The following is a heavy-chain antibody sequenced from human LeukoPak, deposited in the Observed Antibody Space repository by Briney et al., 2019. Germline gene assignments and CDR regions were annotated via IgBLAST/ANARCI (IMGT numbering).Heavy chain of an antibody. D-gene: IGHD5/OR15-5a*01. CDR3: ARDTIYGYLRTGYYYGMDV. J-gene: IGHJ6*02. Sequence: PGGSLRLSCAASGFTFSSYDMHWVRQAPGKGLEWVAVISYDGSNKYYADSVKGRFTLPRDNSKNTLYLQMNSLRAEDTAVYYCARDTIYGYLRTGYYYGMDVWGQGTTVTVSS. CDR2: ISYDGSNK. CDR1: GFTFSSYD. V-gene: IGHV3-30-3*01.